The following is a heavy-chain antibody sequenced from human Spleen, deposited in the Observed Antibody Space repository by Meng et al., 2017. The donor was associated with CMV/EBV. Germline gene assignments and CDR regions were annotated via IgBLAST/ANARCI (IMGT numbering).Heavy chain of an antibody. CDR2: IYSGGVTP. Sequence: AMNWVRQAPGKGLEWVAIIYSGGVTPYYADSVQGRFIISRDDTENTLSLQMNSLRGEDTAIYYCVKDLYDGGSYLRDADYYFYGLDVWGQGTLVTVSS. D-gene: IGHD1-26*01. CDR1: A. J-gene: IGHJ6*02. V-gene: IGHV3-23*03. CDR3: VKDLYDGGSYLRDADYYFYGLDV.